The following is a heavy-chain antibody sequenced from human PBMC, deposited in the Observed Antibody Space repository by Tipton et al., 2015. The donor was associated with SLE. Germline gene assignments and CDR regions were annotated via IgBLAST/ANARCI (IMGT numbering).Heavy chain of an antibody. CDR2: IRSSGSRT. V-gene: IGHV3-11*01. J-gene: IGHJ5*02. CDR3: ARDSSIHYGSEFGP. D-gene: IGHD3-10*01. CDR1: GFTFSDYD. Sequence: SLRLSCVASGFTFSDYDMSWIRQAPGKGLEWVSHIRSSGSRTYYGDSVKGRFTISRDNAKNSLYLQMNNLRVEDTAVYYCARDSSIHYGSEFGPWGQGTLVSVSS.